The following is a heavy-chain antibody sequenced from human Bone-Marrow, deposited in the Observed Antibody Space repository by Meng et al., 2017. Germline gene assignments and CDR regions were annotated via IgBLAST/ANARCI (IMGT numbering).Heavy chain of an antibody. D-gene: IGHD5-12*01. CDR3: ARGGYSGYDYFLCAFDI. V-gene: IGHV3-48*03. CDR1: GFTFSSYE. CDR2: ISSSGSTI. J-gene: IGHJ3*02. Sequence: GESLKISCAASGFTFSSYEMNWVRQAPGKGLEWVSYISSSGSTIYYADSVKGRFTISRDNAKNSLYLQMNGLRAEDTAVYYCARGGYSGYDYFLCAFDIWGQGTMVTVSS.